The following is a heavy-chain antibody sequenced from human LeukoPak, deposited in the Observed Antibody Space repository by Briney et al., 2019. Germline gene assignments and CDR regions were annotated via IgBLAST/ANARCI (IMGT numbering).Heavy chain of an antibody. Sequence: PGGSLRLSCAASGFTFSSNYMSWVRQAPGKGLEWASVIYSGGSTYYADSVKGRFTISRDNSKNTLYLQMNSLRAEDTAVYYCARVLGRDGYIPDYWGQGTLVTVSS. V-gene: IGHV3-53*01. CDR1: GFTFSSNY. J-gene: IGHJ4*02. CDR3: ARVLGRDGYIPDY. D-gene: IGHD5-24*01. CDR2: IYSGGST.